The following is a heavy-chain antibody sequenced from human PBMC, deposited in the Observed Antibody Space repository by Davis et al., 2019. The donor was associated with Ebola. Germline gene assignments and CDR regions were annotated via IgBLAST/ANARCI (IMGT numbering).Heavy chain of an antibody. Sequence: SVKVSCKASGGTFSSYAISWVRQAPGQGLEWMGRIIPILGIANYAQKFQGRVTITADKSTSTAYMELSSLRSEDTAVYYCARDLYYDILPTGVGFDPWGQGTLVTVSS. CDR3: ARDLYYDILPTGVGFDP. CDR1: GGTFSSYA. CDR2: IIPILGIA. D-gene: IGHD3-9*01. V-gene: IGHV1-69*04. J-gene: IGHJ5*02.